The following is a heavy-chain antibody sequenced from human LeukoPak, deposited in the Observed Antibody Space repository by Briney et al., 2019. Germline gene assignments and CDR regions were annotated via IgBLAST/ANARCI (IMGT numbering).Heavy chain of an antibody. CDR1: GFTVSSNY. CDR2: IYSGGST. Sequence: GGSLRLSCAASGFTVSSNYMSWVRQAPGKGLEWVSVIYSGGSTYYADSVKGRFTISRDNSKNTLYLQMNSLRAEDTAVYYCARELSRDIVVVPLGIMDVWGKGTTVTVSS. CDR3: ARELSRDIVVVPLGIMDV. D-gene: IGHD2-15*01. V-gene: IGHV3-66*01. J-gene: IGHJ6*03.